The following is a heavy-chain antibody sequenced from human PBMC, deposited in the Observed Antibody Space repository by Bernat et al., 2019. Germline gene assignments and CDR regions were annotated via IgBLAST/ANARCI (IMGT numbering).Heavy chain of an antibody. CDR2: IYYSGST. D-gene: IGHD3-16*02. CDR3: ARGLGGVIVMPFDY. Sequence: QLQLQESGPGLVKPSETLSLTCTVSGGSISSSSYYWGWIRQPPGKGLEWIGSIYYSGSTYYNPSLKSRVTISVATSKNQFSLKLSAVTAADTAVYYCARGLGGVIVMPFDYWGQGTLVTVSS. CDR1: GGSISSSSYY. V-gene: IGHV4-39*01. J-gene: IGHJ4*02.